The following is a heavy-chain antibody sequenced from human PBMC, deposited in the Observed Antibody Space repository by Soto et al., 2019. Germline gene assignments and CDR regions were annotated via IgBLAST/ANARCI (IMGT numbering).Heavy chain of an antibody. J-gene: IGHJ3*02. CDR3: ARDRDIRRHLDI. Sequence: GGALRLSCAASGCTFSSYSMNGGRQAPGKGLEWVSSISSSSSYIYYADSVKGRFTISRDNAKNSLYLQMNSLRAEDTAVYYCARDRDIRRHLDIPGQGPTVTVSS. CDR1: GCTFSSYS. V-gene: IGHV3-21*01. CDR2: ISSSSSYI.